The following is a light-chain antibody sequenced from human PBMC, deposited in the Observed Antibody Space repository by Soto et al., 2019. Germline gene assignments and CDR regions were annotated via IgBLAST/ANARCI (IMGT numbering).Light chain of an antibody. CDR2: RNN. J-gene: IGLJ2*01. Sequence: QSVLTQPPSASGTPGQRVTISCSGSSSNIGRNAVSWYRQVPGTAPKLLIQRNNQRPSGVPARFSGSKSGTSASLAISGRRSEDEADYYCGGWDDSLSGPVFGGGTKLTVL. CDR1: SSNIGRNA. CDR3: GGWDDSLSGPV. V-gene: IGLV1-47*01.